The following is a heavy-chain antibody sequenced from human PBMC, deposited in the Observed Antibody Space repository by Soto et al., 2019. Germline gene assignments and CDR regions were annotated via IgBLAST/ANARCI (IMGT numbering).Heavy chain of an antibody. V-gene: IGHV4-59*12. CDR3: ARGVIH. CDR2: IYYSGST. J-gene: IGHJ4*02. Sequence: SETLSLTCTVSGGSISGYYWSWIRQPPGKGLDWIGYIYYSGSTNYNPSLKSRVTISVDTSKNQFSLKLSSVTAADTAVYYCARGVIHWGQGTLVTVS. CDR1: GGSISGYY. D-gene: IGHD2-21*01.